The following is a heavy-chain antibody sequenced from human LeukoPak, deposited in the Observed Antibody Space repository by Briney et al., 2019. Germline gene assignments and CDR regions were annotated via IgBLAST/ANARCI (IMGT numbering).Heavy chain of an antibody. CDR3: AKGVRFLEWLYPES. D-gene: IGHD3-3*01. CDR2: IRYDGSNQ. J-gene: IGHJ5*02. CDR1: GFTFSSYG. V-gene: IGHV3-30*02. Sequence: GGSLRLSCAASGFTFSSYGIHWVRQAPGKGLEWVAFIRYDGSNQLYADCVKGRFTISRDNSKNTLYLDMNSLRPEDTAVYYCAKGVRFLEWLYPESWGQETLVTVSS.